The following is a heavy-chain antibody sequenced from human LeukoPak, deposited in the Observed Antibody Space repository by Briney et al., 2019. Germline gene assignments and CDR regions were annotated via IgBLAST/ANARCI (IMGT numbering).Heavy chain of an antibody. J-gene: IGHJ4*02. CDR1: GYTFTSYY. CDR2: INPSCGST. CDR3: ESIYGGNSRGYFDY. Sequence: ASVNLSCKASGYTFTSYYMHWVRQAPGQGREGMGRINPSCGSTSYAQKFHGRGTTTSNTYTSTVYMELRSMRSEDTAAYYCESIYGGNSRGYFDYWGQGTLVTVSS. V-gene: IGHV1-46*01. D-gene: IGHD4-23*01.